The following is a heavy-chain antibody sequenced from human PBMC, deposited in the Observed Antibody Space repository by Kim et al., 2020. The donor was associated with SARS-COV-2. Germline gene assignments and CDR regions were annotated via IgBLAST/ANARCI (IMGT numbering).Heavy chain of an antibody. Sequence: GKENKATKFPGRVTINADESKSTAYMELSSLRSEDTAVYYCARGYDPTDYWGQGTLVTVSS. CDR2: GKE. CDR3: ARGYDPTDY. D-gene: IGHD3-16*01. J-gene: IGHJ4*02. V-gene: IGHV1-69*01.